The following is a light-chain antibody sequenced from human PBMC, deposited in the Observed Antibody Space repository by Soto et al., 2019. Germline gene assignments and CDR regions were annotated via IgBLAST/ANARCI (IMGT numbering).Light chain of an antibody. J-gene: IGLJ1*01. Sequence: QSALTQPASVSGSPGQSVTISFTGTSSDVGVYNYVSWYPLHPGKAPKLLISEVSNRPKGVSSSFSGSNSGNTASMTISGRQAEDSADSYCSSYTPSDTLCVFGTGTKLTVL. V-gene: IGLV2-14*01. CDR3: SSYTPSDTLCV. CDR2: EVS. CDR1: SSDVGVYNY.